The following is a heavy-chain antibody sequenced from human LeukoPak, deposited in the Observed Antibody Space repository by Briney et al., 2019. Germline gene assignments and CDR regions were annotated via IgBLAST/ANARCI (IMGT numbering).Heavy chain of an antibody. J-gene: IGHJ4*02. CDR3: ARDGSSGYCLSY. Sequence: GSLRLSCAASGFTFSIHAMSWVRQAPGKGLEWIGEIHQSGTINYNPSLRSRVTISVDESKNQFSLQLKSVTAADTAMYYCARDGSSGYCLSYWGRGTLVTVSS. D-gene: IGHD3-22*01. CDR2: IHQSGTI. CDR1: GFTFSIHAM. V-gene: IGHV4-4*02.